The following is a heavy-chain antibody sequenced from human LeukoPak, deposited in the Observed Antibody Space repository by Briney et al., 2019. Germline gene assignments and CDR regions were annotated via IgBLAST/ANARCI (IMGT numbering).Heavy chain of an antibody. Sequence: SETLSLTCTVSGGSVSNGNYYWSWIRQPPGKGLEWIGYLYYSGSTNYNPSLKSRVTISVDTSKNQFSLKLSSVTAADTAVYYCARGRGYGGNYLRAFDIWGQGTMVTVSS. CDR2: LYYSGST. D-gene: IGHD1-26*01. CDR1: GGSVSNGNYY. CDR3: ARGRGYGGNYLRAFDI. V-gene: IGHV4-61*01. J-gene: IGHJ3*02.